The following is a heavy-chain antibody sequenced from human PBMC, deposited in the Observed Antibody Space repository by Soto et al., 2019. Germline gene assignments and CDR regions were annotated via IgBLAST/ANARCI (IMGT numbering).Heavy chain of an antibody. CDR2: IYHSGST. CDR1: GGSISSSNW. D-gene: IGHD2-2*01. Sequence: PSETLSLTCAVSGGSISSSNWWSWVRQPPGKGLEWIGEIYHSGSTNYNPSLKSRVTISVDKSKNQFSLKLSSVTAADTAVYYCARDEHYCSSTSCYFYYDYWGQGTLVTVSS. V-gene: IGHV4-4*02. J-gene: IGHJ4*02. CDR3: ARDEHYCSSTSCYFYYDY.